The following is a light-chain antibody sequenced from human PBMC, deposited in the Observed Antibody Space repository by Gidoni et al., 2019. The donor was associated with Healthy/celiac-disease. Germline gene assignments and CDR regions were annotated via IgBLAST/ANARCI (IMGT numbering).Light chain of an antibody. CDR1: QSISSW. V-gene: IGKV1-5*03. CDR3: QQYNSLWGT. CDR2: KAS. Sequence: DIQMTQSPSTLSASVGDRVTITCRASQSISSWLAWYQQKPGKAPKLLIYKASSSESGVPSRFSGSGSGTEFTLTISSLQPDDFATYYCQQYNSLWGTFGQGTKVEIK. J-gene: IGKJ1*01.